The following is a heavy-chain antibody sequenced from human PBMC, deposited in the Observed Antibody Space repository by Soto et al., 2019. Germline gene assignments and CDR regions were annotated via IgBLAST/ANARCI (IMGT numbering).Heavy chain of an antibody. V-gene: IGHV3-30*18. CDR3: AKDPSWGAAAGHFDY. J-gene: IGHJ4*02. CDR1: GFTFSSYG. Sequence: GGSLRLSCAASGFTFSSYGMHWVRQAPGKGLEWVAVISYDGSNKYYADSVKGRFTISRDNSKNTLYLQMNSLRAEDTAVYYCAKDPSWGAAAGHFDYWGQGTLVTVSS. D-gene: IGHD6-13*01. CDR2: ISYDGSNK.